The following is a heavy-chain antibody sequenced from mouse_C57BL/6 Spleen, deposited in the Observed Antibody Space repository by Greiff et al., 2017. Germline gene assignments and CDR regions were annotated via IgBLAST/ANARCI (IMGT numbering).Heavy chain of an antibody. J-gene: IGHJ4*01. CDR2: IYPGDGDT. V-gene: IGHV1-82*01. D-gene: IGHD2-5*01. Sequence: VQLQQSGPELVKPGASVKISCKASGYAFSSSWMNWVKQRPGKGLEWIGRIYPGDGDTNYNGKFQGKATLTADKSSSTAYMPLSSLTSEDSAVYFCARRYQYYSNYPYAMDYWGQGTSVTVSS. CDR1: GYAFSSSW. CDR3: ARRYQYYSNYPYAMDY.